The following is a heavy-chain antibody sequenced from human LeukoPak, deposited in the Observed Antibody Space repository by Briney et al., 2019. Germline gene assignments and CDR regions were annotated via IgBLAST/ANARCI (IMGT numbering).Heavy chain of an antibody. J-gene: IGHJ4*02. CDR2: IYYSGST. Sequence: SETLSLTCTVSGGSISSSSYYWGWIRQPPGKGLEWIGSIYYSGSTYYNPSLKSRVTISVDTSKNQFSLKLSSVTAADTAVYYCATQAHTTIFGVTTVVDYWGQGTLVTVSS. D-gene: IGHD3-3*01. CDR1: GGSISSSSYY. V-gene: IGHV4-39*01. CDR3: ATQAHTTIFGVTTVVDY.